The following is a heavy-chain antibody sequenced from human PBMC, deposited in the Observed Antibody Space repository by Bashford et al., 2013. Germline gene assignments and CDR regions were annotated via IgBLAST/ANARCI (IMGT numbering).Heavy chain of an antibody. CDR1: GFIFNDYA. J-gene: IGHJ4*02. Sequence: SLRLSCAASGFIFNDYAMHWVRQAPGKGLEWVSGISWNSGTIGYGDSVKGRFTISRDNSWNTLYLQMNSLRAEDTAIYYCAKNGETTSGNRGLWFSDYWGQGALVTVSS. D-gene: IGHD1-26*01. V-gene: IGHV3-9*01. CDR3: AKNGETTSGNRGLWFSDY. CDR2: ISWNSGTI.